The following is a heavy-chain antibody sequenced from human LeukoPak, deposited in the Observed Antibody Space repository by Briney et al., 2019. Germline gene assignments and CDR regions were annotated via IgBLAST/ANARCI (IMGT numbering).Heavy chain of an antibody. CDR3: ARLTYYYGSGIDY. V-gene: IGHV4-39*01. CDR1: GGSISSSSYY. J-gene: IGHJ4*02. Sequence: SETLSLTCTVSGGSISSSSYYWGWIRQPPGKGLEWIGSIYYSGSTYYNPSLKSRVTISVDTSKNHFSLKLSSVTAADTAVYYCARLTYYYGSGIDYWGQGTLVTVSS. D-gene: IGHD3-10*01. CDR2: IYYSGST.